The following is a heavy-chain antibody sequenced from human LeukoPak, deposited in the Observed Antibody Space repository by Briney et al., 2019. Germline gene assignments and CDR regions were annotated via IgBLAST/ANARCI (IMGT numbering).Heavy chain of an antibody. J-gene: IGHJ4*02. CDR3: ARDREATYYYDSSGYYYDY. D-gene: IGHD3-22*01. V-gene: IGHV1-18*01. CDR2: ISAYNGNT. Sequence: ASVKVSCKASGYTFTSYDINWVRQATGQGLEWMGWISAYNGNTNYAQKLQGRVTMTTDTSTSTAYMELRSLRSDDTAVYYCARDREATYYYDSSGYYYDYWGQGTLVTVSS. CDR1: GYTFTSYD.